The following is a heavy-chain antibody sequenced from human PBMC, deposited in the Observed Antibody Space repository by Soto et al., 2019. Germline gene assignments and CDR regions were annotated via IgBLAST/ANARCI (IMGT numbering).Heavy chain of an antibody. CDR2: IGTAGDT. CDR1: GFTFSSYD. CDR3: AREWLIPEGYYYYGMDV. J-gene: IGHJ6*02. V-gene: IGHV3-13*01. D-gene: IGHD5-12*01. Sequence: GGSLRLSCAASGFTFSSYDMHWVRQATGKGLEWVSAIGTAGDTYYPGSVKGRFTISRENAKNSLYLQMNSLRAEDTAVYYCAREWLIPEGYYYYGMDVWGQGTTVTVSS.